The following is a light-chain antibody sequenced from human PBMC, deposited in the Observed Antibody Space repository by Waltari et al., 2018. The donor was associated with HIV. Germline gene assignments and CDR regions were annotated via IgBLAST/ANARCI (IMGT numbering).Light chain of an antibody. Sequence: DIQMTQSPSSLSASVGDRVTITCWASQSIRSYLNWYQQKPGKAPNLLIYAASSLQSGVPSRFSGSESGTDFTLTISSLQPEDFATYYCQQSYSSPFTFGPGTKVDIK. CDR3: QQSYSSPFT. CDR1: QSIRSY. CDR2: AAS. J-gene: IGKJ3*01. V-gene: IGKV1-39*01.